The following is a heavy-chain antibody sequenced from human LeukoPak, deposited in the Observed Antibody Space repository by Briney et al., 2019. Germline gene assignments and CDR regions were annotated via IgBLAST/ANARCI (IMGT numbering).Heavy chain of an antibody. D-gene: IGHD3-10*01. Sequence: SETLSLTCTVSGGSISSYYWSWVRQPAGKGLEGIGRIYTTGSTNYNPSLKSRVTMSVDTSKNQFSLQLSSVTAADTAVYYCARDRYYASGTYPDYWGPGTLVTVSS. CDR2: IYTTGST. V-gene: IGHV4-4*07. J-gene: IGHJ4*02. CDR3: ARDRYYASGTYPDY. CDR1: GGSISSYY.